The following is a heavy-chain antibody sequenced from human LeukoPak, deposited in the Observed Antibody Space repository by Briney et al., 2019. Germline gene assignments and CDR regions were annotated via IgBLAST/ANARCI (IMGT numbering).Heavy chain of an antibody. CDR1: GFTFSDHY. Sequence: GGSLRLSCAASGFTFSDHYMDWVRQAPGKGLEWVGRIRNKVNSHTTEYSASVKGRFAISRDDSTNSVYLQMNSLKTEDTAVYYCVAMLRGVGYWGQGTLVTVSS. V-gene: IGHV3-72*01. D-gene: IGHD3-10*01. J-gene: IGHJ4*02. CDR3: VAMLRGVGY. CDR2: IRNKVNSHTT.